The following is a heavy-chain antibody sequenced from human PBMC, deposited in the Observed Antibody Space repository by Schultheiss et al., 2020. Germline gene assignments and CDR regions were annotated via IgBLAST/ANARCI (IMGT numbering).Heavy chain of an antibody. J-gene: IGHJ4*02. Sequence: GESLKISCAASGFTFSSYSMHWVRQAPGKGLEWVAVISYDGSNKYYADSVKGRFTISRDDSKNTLYLQMNSLKTEDTAVYYCTTDGEANYYDSRGDYWGQGTLVNGYS. CDR3: TTDGEANYYDSRGDY. V-gene: IGHV3-30*03. CDR1: GFTFSSYS. D-gene: IGHD3-22*01. CDR2: ISYDGSNK.